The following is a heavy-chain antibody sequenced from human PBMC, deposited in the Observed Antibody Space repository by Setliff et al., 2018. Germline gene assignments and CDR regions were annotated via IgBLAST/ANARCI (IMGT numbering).Heavy chain of an antibody. J-gene: IGHJ4*02. CDR1: GGSISSGGYS. CDR3: AGASGGVIAPYFDY. Sequence: SETLSLTCAVSGGSISSGGYSWSWIRQPPGKGLEWIGYIYHSGSTYYNPSLKSRVTISVDRSKNQFSLKLSSVTAADTAVYYCAGASGGVIAPYFDYWGQGTLVTVSS. V-gene: IGHV4-30-2*01. D-gene: IGHD3-16*02. CDR2: IYHSGST.